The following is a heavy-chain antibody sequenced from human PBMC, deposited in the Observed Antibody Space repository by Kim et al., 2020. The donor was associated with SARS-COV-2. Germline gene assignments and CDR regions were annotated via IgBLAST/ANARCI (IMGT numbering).Heavy chain of an antibody. CDR3: ALPAATDTFDY. J-gene: IGHJ4*02. CDR2: GGST. D-gene: IGHD2-2*01. V-gene: IGHV3-23*01. Sequence: GGSTYYADSVKGRFTISRDNSKNTLYLQMKSLRAEDTAVYYCALPAATDTFDYWGQGTLVTVSS.